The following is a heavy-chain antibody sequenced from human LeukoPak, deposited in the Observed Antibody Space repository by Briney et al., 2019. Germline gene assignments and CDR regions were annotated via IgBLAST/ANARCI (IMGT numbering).Heavy chain of an antibody. D-gene: IGHD1-26*01. Sequence: PSETLSLTCTVSGGSISSYYWNWIRQPPGKGLEWIGYIYYSGSTNYNPSLKSRVTISVDTSKNQFSLKLSSVTAADTAVYYCAREGEILYYGMDVWGQGTTVTVSS. J-gene: IGHJ6*02. V-gene: IGHV4-59*01. CDR1: GGSISSYY. CDR2: IYYSGST. CDR3: AREGEILYYGMDV.